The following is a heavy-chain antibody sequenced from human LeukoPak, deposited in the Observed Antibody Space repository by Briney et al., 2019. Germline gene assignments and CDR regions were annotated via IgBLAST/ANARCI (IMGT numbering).Heavy chain of an antibody. D-gene: IGHD3-16*01. J-gene: IGHJ4*02. CDR3: ARDYLEESVPDY. CDR2: INPSGGST. V-gene: IGHV1-46*01. CDR1: GYIFTSYY. Sequence: ASVKVSCKASGYIFTSYYLHWVRQAPGQGLEWMGVINPSGGSTSYAQKFQGRVTMTSYTSTSTVYMELSSLRSEDTAVYYCARDYLEESVPDYWGQGTLVTVSS.